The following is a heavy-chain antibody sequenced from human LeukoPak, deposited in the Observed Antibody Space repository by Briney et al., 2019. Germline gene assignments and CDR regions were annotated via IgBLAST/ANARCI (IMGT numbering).Heavy chain of an antibody. J-gene: IGHJ5*02. CDR3: ARDNSVGDIAWWFDP. V-gene: IGHV1-46*01. CDR1: GGTFSSYA. CDR2: INPSGSST. Sequence: ASVKVSCKAPGGTFSSYAISRVRQAPGQGLEWMGLINPSGSSTLYAQKFQGRVTMTRDMSTTTDYMELSSLRSEDTAVYYCARDNSVGDIAWWFDPWGQGTLVTVSS. D-gene: IGHD3-16*02.